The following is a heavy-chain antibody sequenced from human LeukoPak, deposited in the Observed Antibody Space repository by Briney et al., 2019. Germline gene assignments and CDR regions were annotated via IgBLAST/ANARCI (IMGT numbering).Heavy chain of an antibody. CDR1: GFTFSSYG. V-gene: IGHV3-48*01. Sequence: GGSLRLSCAASGFTFSSYGMNWVRQAPGKGLEWVSYISSSDTIYYADSVKGRFTISRDNSKNTLYLQMNSLRAEDTAVYYCARDAAAAGTGLYYYYGMDVWGQGTTVTVSS. D-gene: IGHD6-13*01. CDR2: ISSSDTI. J-gene: IGHJ6*02. CDR3: ARDAAAAGTGLYYYYGMDV.